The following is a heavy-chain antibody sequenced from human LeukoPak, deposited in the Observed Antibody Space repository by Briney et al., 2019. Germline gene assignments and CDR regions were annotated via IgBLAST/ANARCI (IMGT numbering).Heavy chain of an antibody. J-gene: IGHJ4*02. Sequence: GASVKVSCKANGFPFNGIGINWVRQAPGQGLEWVGWINTHKRDTNYAKKFQGRVTMTTERSTTTVYMELRSLKSDDTAVYFCAREGPLGGLDFWGQGTLVTVTS. D-gene: IGHD3-16*01. CDR3: AREGPLGGLDF. CDR2: INTHKRDT. CDR1: GFPFNGIG. V-gene: IGHV1-18*01.